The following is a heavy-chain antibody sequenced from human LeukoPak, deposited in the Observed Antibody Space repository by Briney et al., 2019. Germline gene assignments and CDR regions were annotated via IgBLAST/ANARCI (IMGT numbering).Heavy chain of an antibody. CDR2: TKQDGSEK. CDR3: ARGTSGYFYYFDY. CDR1: GFTFSSYW. D-gene: IGHD3-3*01. V-gene: IGHV3-7*04. Sequence: PGGSLRLSCAASGFTFSSYWMSWVRQPPGKGLEWVANTKQDGSEKYYVDSVRGRFTISRDNAKNSLSLHMNSLRADDTAVYYCARGTSGYFYYFDYWGQGTLVTVSS. J-gene: IGHJ4*02.